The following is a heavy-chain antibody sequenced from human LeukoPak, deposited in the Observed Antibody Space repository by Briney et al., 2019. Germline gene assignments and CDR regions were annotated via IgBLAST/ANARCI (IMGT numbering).Heavy chain of an antibody. CDR1: GGSISSTNW. J-gene: IGHJ3*01. D-gene: IGHD3-9*01. V-gene: IGHV4-4*02. CDR2: IYYSGST. Sequence: SGSLSLTCAVSGGSISSTNWWSWGRQVPGRGLEWIGEIYYSGSTNYNPSLRSRVSISIDRSKNHFSLKLSSVTAADTAVYYCAGIKKRYFDWPNSNYAFDVWGQGTLVAISS. CDR3: AGIKKRYFDWPNSNYAFDV.